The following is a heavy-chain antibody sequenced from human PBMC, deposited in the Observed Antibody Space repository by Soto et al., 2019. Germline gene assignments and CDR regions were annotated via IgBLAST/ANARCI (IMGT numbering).Heavy chain of an antibody. J-gene: IGHJ4*02. CDR3: AKDQEVVVVGATDY. Sequence: EVQLLESGGGLVQPGGSLSLSCAASGFTFSSYAMTWVRQAPGKGLEWVSSISGSGDSTYYANSVRGRFTISRDNSKNTLYLQMNSLKAEDTAVYHCAKDQEVVVVGATDYWGQGTLVTVSS. CDR1: GFTFSSYA. V-gene: IGHV3-23*01. CDR2: ISGSGDST. D-gene: IGHD2-15*01.